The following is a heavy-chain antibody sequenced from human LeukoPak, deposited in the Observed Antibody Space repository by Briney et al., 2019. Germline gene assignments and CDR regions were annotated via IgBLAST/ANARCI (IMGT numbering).Heavy chain of an antibody. V-gene: IGHV4-59*12. J-gene: IGHJ2*01. CDR1: GASISSYY. D-gene: IGHD2-21*02. Sequence: SETLSLTCTVSGASISSYYWSWIRQPPGKGLEWIGYIYYSGSTSYNPSLKSRVTISVDNSKNQFSLNLTSATATDTAVYYCARDLGQRGVVTAHYWYFDLWGRGTLVTVSS. CDR2: IYYSGST. CDR3: ARDLGQRGVVTAHYWYFDL.